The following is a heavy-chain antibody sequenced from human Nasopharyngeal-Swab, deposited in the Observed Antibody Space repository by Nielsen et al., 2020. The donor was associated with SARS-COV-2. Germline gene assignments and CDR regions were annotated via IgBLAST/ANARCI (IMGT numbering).Heavy chain of an antibody. J-gene: IGHJ6*03. CDR3: AREAFDSTTYYYYMDV. CDR1: GFTFSSYD. Sequence: GASLRLSCAASGFTFSSYDMHWVRQAPGKGLEWVSAIGTAGDTYYPGSVKGRFTISRENAKNSLYLQMNSLRAGDTAVYYCAREAFDSTTYYYYMDVWGKGTTVTVSS. CDR2: IGTAGDT. V-gene: IGHV3-13*01. D-gene: IGHD1-1*01.